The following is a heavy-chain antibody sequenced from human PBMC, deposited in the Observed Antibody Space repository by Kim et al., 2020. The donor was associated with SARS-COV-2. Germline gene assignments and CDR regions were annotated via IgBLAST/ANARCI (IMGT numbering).Heavy chain of an antibody. CDR3: ARVTFDSSGYHFDY. D-gene: IGHD3-22*01. J-gene: IGHJ4*02. CDR1: GYTFTNYY. Sequence: ASVKVSCKASGYTFTNYYLHWVRQAPGQGLEWMGIVNPSAGSTTYAQKFQGRVTMTRDTSTSTVHMELSSLRSEDTAVYYCARVTFDSSGYHFDYWGQGTLVTVSS. V-gene: IGHV1-46*01. CDR2: VNPSAGST.